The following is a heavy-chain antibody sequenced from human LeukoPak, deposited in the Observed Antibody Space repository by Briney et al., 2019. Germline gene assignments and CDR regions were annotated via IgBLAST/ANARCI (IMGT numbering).Heavy chain of an antibody. D-gene: IGHD3-3*01. Sequence: GGSLRLSCAASGFTFSSYAMSWVRQAPGKGLEWVSAISNSGGSTYYADSVKGRFTISRDNSKNTLYLQMNSLRVEDTAVYYCVRGHDSFDYWGQGTLVTVSS. CDR3: VRGHDSFDY. CDR1: GFTFSSYA. J-gene: IGHJ4*02. V-gene: IGHV3-23*01. CDR2: ISNSGGST.